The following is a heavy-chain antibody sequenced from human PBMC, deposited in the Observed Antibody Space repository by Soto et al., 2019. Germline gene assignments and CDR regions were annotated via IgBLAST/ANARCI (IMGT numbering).Heavy chain of an antibody. D-gene: IGHD6-19*01. CDR2: ISSGSSTI. J-gene: IGHJ4*02. CDR1: GFSFSSYS. V-gene: IGHV3-48*02. Sequence: GGSLRLSCAASGFSFSSYSMNWVRQAPGKGLEWISYISSGSSTINYADSVKGRFTISRDNAKNSLYLQMNSLRDEDTAVYYCARSFGGWTRPSELDYWGQGTLVTVSS. CDR3: ARSFGGWTRPSELDY.